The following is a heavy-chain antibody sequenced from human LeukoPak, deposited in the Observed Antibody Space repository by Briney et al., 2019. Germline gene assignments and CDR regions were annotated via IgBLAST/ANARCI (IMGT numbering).Heavy chain of an antibody. D-gene: IGHD1-26*01. CDR2: INPNSGGT. J-gene: IGHJ4*02. Sequence: GASVKVSCKASGYTFTGYYMHWVRQAPGQGLEWMGWINPNSGGTNYAQKFQGRVTMTRDTSISTAYMELSRLRSDDTAVYYCARDFTVGATCFDYWGQGTLVTVSS. CDR1: GYTFTGYY. V-gene: IGHV1-2*02. CDR3: ARDFTVGATCFDY.